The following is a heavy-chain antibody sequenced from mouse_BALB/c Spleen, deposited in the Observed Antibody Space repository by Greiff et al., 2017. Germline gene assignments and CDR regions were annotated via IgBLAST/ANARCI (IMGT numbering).Heavy chain of an antibody. CDR1: GYTFTSYW. CDR3: AREDYEYYYAMDY. CDR2: IYPGDGDT. J-gene: IGHJ4*01. D-gene: IGHD2-4*01. V-gene: IGHV1-87*01. Sequence: QGQLQQSGAELARPGASVKLSCKASGYTFTSYWMQWVKQRPGQGLEWIGAIYPGDGDTRYTQKFKGKATLTADKSSSTAYMQLSSLASEDSAVYYCAREDYEYYYAMDYWGQGTSVTVSS.